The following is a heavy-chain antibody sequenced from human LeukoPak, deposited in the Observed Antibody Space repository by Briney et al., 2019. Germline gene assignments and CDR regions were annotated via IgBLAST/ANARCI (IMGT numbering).Heavy chain of an antibody. CDR2: IYSGGST. CDR1: GFTVSSNY. CDR3: ARDRSGSYRQRPSHAFDI. D-gene: IGHD1-26*01. Sequence: PGGSLRLSCAASGFTVSSNYMSWVRQAPGRGGEGVSVIYSGGSTYYADSVKGRFTISIDNSKNTLYLQMNSLRAEDTAVYYCARDRSGSYRQRPSHAFDIWGQGTMVTVSS. J-gene: IGHJ3*02. V-gene: IGHV3-53*01.